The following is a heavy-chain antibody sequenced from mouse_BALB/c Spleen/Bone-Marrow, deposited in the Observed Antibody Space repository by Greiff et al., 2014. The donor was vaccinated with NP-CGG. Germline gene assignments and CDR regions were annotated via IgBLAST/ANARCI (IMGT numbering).Heavy chain of an antibody. CDR3: ARSRFPDYGSSPFDY. CDR2: ISSGSSTI. J-gene: IGHJ2*01. CDR1: GFTFSSFG. Sequence: EVKLEESGGGLVQPGGSRKLSCAASGFTFSSFGMHWVRQAPEKGLEWVAYISSGSSTIYYADTVKGRFTIPRDNPKNILFLQMTSLRSEDTAMYYCARSRFPDYGSSPFDYWGQGTTLTVSS. V-gene: IGHV5-17*02. D-gene: IGHD1-1*01.